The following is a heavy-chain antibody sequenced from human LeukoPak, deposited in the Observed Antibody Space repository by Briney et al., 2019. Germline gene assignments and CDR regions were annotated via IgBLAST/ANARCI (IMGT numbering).Heavy chain of an antibody. CDR3: ARIFGVVHDRVGFDP. CDR2: ISAYNGNT. V-gene: IGHV1-18*01. Sequence: GASVKVSCKTSGYTFTSYGISWVRQAPGQGLEWMGWISAYNGNTNYAQKLQGRVTMTTDTSTSTAYMELRSLRSDDTAVYYCARIFGVVHDRVGFDPWGQGTLVTVSS. D-gene: IGHD3-3*01. J-gene: IGHJ5*02. CDR1: GYTFTSYG.